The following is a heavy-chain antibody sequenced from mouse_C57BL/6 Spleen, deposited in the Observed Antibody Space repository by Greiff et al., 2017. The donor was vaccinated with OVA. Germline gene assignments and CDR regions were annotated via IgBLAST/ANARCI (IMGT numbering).Heavy chain of an antibody. D-gene: IGHD2-1*01. V-gene: IGHV5-17*01. CDR2: ISSGSSTT. Sequence: EVQLVESGGGLVKPGGSLKLSCAASGFTFSDYGMHWVRQAPEKGLEWVASISSGSSTTYYAATVKGRFTISRDNAKNTLFLQMTSLRSADTAMYYCARLYGKIDDWGQGTTLTVSS. J-gene: IGHJ2*01. CDR3: ARLYGKIDD. CDR1: GFTFSDYG.